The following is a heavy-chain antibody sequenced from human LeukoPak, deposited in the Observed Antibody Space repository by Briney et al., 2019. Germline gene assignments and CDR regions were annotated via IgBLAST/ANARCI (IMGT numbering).Heavy chain of an antibody. Sequence: GWSLTLSCAASGLTFSDHYMDWVRQAPGTGLEWVGGIRNKAKSYTTEYPASVEGRFTISRDDSKNSVFLQMNSLKTEDTAMYYCTKLYVSSWCDYWGQGTLVTVSS. CDR3: TKLYVSSWCDY. D-gene: IGHD6-13*01. CDR2: IRNKAKSYTT. J-gene: IGHJ4*02. V-gene: IGHV3-72*01. CDR1: GLTFSDHY.